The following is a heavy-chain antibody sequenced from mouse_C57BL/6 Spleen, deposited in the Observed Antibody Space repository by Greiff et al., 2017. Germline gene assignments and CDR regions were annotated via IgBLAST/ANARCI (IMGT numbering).Heavy chain of an antibody. V-gene: IGHV7-1*01. CDR2: SRNKANDYTT. Sequence: EVKLMESGGGLVQSGRSLRLSCATSGFTFSDFYMEWVRQAPGKGLEWIAASRNKANDYTTEYSASVKGRFIVSRDTSQSILYLQMNALRAEDTAIYYCARDAEAYFDVWGTGTTVTVSS. J-gene: IGHJ1*03. CDR1: GFTFSDFY. CDR3: ARDAEAYFDV.